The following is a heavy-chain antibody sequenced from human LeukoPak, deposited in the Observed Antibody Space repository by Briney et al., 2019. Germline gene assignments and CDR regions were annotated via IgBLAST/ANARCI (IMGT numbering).Heavy chain of an antibody. CDR1: GGSFSGYY. Sequence: SETLSLTCAVYGGSFSGYYWSWIRQPPGKGLEWIGEINHSGSTNYNPSLKSRVTISVDTSKNQFSLKLSSVTAADTAVYYCARDPEPDGIVGATSRFDYWGQGTLVTVSS. D-gene: IGHD1-26*01. J-gene: IGHJ4*02. CDR2: INHSGST. V-gene: IGHV4-34*01. CDR3: ARDPEPDGIVGATSRFDY.